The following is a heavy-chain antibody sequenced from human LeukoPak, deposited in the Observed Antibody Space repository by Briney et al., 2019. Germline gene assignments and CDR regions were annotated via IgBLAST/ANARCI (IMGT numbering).Heavy chain of an antibody. CDR2: IYSGGTT. CDR3: ARERFSYAPHDAFDI. D-gene: IGHD3-16*01. CDR1: GFNVRRNY. J-gene: IGHJ3*02. V-gene: IGHV3-66*01. Sequence: GGSLRFSCAAPGFNVRRNYMSWVRQAPGKGLEWVSVIYSGGTTYYADSVTGRFTISRDNSKNTVFLQMNSLRVEDTALYYCARERFSYAPHDAFDIWGQGTMVTVSS.